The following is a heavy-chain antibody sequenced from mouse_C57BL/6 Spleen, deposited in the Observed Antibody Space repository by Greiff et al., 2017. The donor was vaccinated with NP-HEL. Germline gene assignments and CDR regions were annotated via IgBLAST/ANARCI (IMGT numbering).Heavy chain of an antibody. CDR1: GFTFSSYA. CDR3: ARDPSSTVAFDY. D-gene: IGHD1-1*01. J-gene: IGHJ2*01. Sequence: EVKVVESGGGLVKPGGSLKLSCAASGFTFSSYAMSWVRQTPAKRLEWVATISDGGSYTYYPDNVKGRFTISRDNAKNNLYLQMSHLKSEDTAMYYCARDPSSTVAFDYWGQGTTLTVSS. CDR2: ISDGGSYT. V-gene: IGHV5-4*01.